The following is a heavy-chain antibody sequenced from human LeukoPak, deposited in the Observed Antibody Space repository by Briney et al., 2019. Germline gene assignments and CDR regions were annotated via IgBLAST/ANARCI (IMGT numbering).Heavy chain of an antibody. CDR1: GFTVSSNY. CDR2: IYSGGST. CDR3: ARDFRRIAAADTVGY. D-gene: IGHD6-13*01. V-gene: IGHV3-53*01. J-gene: IGHJ4*02. Sequence: GGSQRLSCAASGFTVSSNYMSWVRQAPGKGLEWVSVIYSGGSTYYADSVKGRFTISRDNSKNTLYLQMNSLRAEDTAVYYCARDFRRIAAADTVGYWGQGTLVTVSS.